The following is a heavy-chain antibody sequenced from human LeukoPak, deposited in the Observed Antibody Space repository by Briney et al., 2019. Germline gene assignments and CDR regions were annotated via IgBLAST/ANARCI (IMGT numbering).Heavy chain of an antibody. Sequence: GGSLRLSCAASGFTFSTYWMSWVRQAPGKGLEWVANIKQDGGEKSYGASVKGRFTISRDNAKNSLYLQMNSLRAEDTAVYYCASSPRHWGQGTLVTVSS. CDR2: IKQDGGEK. CDR1: GFTFSTYW. CDR3: ASSPRH. V-gene: IGHV3-7*02. J-gene: IGHJ4*02.